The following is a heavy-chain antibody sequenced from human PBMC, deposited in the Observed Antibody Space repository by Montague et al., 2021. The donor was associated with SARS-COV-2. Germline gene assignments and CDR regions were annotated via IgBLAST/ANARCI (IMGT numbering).Heavy chain of an antibody. V-gene: IGHV4-59*11. D-gene: IGHD3-10*01. CDR1: GGSMGDHY. Sequence: SETLSLTCTVSGGSMGDHYWAWIRQPPGKGLEWLAYIYYSGGINSNASLKSRVSMSVDTPKNQFSLKLTSVTAADTAVYYCARAVFVRRAVNWFDPWGQGTLVTVSS. CDR2: IYYSGGI. J-gene: IGHJ5*02. CDR3: ARAVFVRRAVNWFDP.